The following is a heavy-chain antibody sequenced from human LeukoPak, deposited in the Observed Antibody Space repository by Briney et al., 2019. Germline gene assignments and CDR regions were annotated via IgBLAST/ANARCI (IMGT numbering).Heavy chain of an antibody. Sequence: GGSLRLSCAASGFTFDDYGMSWARQAPGKGLEWVSGINWNGGSTGYADSVKGRFTISRDNAKNSLYLQMNSLRAEDTALYYCTRDRYSSGWYAFDIWGQGTMVTVSS. J-gene: IGHJ3*02. CDR2: INWNGGST. CDR3: TRDRYSSGWYAFDI. D-gene: IGHD6-19*01. V-gene: IGHV3-20*04. CDR1: GFTFDDYG.